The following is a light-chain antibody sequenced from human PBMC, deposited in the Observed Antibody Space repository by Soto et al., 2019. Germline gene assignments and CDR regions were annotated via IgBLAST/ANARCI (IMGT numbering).Light chain of an antibody. Sequence: PVLTQPPSASGTPGQRVTISCSASSGSLSVDWYQHLPGTAPKLLIYSNYQRPSGVPDRFSGSKSGTSASLVISGLQSEDDADYYCAGRDDSLSGLYVFGTGTKVTVL. V-gene: IGLV1-44*01. CDR2: SNY. CDR3: AGRDDSLSGLYV. J-gene: IGLJ1*01. CDR1: SGSLS.